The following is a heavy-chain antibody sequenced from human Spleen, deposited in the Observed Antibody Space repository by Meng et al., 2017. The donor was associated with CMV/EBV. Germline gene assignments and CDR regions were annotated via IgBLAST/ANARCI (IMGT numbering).Heavy chain of an antibody. Sequence: SGFTFKSYSMNWVRQPPGKGLEWLSSISSSSGYIKYADSVKGRFTISRDNAKNSLYLQMNSLRAEDTAVYYCARNYDFWSGGRLDPWGQGTLVTVSS. CDR2: ISSSSGYI. CDR3: ARNYDFWSGGRLDP. D-gene: IGHD3-3*01. V-gene: IGHV3-21*04. CDR1: GFTFKSYS. J-gene: IGHJ5*02.